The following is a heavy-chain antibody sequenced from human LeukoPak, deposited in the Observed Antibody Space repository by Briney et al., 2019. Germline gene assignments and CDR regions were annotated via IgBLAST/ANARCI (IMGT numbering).Heavy chain of an antibody. CDR1: GFTFSSYW. CDR3: ARVPGYSSSWPFDY. V-gene: IGHV3-48*04. D-gene: IGHD6-13*01. Sequence: GGSLRLSCAASGFTFSSYWMSWVRQAPGKGLEWVSYISSSSSTIYYADSVKGRFTISRDNAKNSLYLQMNSLRAEDTAVYYCARVPGYSSSWPFDYWGQGTPVTVSS. CDR2: ISSSSSTI. J-gene: IGHJ4*02.